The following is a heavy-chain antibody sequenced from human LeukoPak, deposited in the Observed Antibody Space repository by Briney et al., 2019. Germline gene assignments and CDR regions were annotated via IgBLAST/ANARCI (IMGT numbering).Heavy chain of an antibody. CDR3: ARDPL. CDR1: GFTFSSYA. Sequence: PGGSLRLSCAASGFTFSSYAMSWVRQAPGKGLEWVAVISYDGSNKYYADSVKGRFTISRDNSKNTLYLQMNSLRAEDTAVYYCARDPLWGQGTLVTVSS. J-gene: IGHJ4*02. CDR2: ISYDGSNK. V-gene: IGHV3-30-3*01.